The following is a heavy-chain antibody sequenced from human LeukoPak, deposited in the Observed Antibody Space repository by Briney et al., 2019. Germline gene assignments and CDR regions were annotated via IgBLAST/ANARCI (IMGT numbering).Heavy chain of an antibody. V-gene: IGHV3-11*04. D-gene: IGHD4-23*01. J-gene: IGHJ4*02. CDR1: GFTFSDYY. CDR3: ARKTYGGNSWYFDY. Sequence: GGSLRLSCAASGFTFSDYYMSWIRQAPGKGLEWVSYISSSGSTIYYADSVKGRFTISRDNAKNSLYLQMNSLRTEDTAVYYCARKTYGGNSWYFDYWGQGALVTVSS. CDR2: ISSSGSTI.